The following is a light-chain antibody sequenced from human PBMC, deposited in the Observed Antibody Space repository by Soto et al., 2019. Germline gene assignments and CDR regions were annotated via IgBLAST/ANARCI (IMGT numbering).Light chain of an antibody. J-gene: IGKJ1*01. CDR3: QQYGSSSWT. CDR1: QSVSSY. CDR2: DAS. Sequence: EIVLTQSPATLSLSPGERATLSCLASQSVSSYLAWYQQKSGQAPRLLIYDASNRATGIPARFSGSGSGTDFTLTISSLEPEDFAVYYCQQYGSSSWTFGQGTKVDIK. V-gene: IGKV3-11*01.